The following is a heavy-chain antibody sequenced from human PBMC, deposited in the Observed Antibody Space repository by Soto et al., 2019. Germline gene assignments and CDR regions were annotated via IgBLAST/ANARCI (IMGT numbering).Heavy chain of an antibody. Sequence: EVQLLESGGGLVQPGGSLRLSCVVSGFTFGSYAMSWVRQAPEKGPEWVAILGGNGFTTYYADSVKGWCTISGDKSKSTLFLQLNILRADDAGVYYCAKALRPSLNFFYYMDVWGRGTSVTVSS. CDR1: GFTFGSYA. CDR3: AKALRPSLNFFYYMDV. CDR2: LGGNGFTT. J-gene: IGHJ6*03. V-gene: IGHV3-23*01. D-gene: IGHD2-2*01.